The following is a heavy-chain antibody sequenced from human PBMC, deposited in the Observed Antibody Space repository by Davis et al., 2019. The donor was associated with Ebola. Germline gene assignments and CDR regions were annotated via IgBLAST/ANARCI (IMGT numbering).Heavy chain of an antibody. J-gene: IGHJ6*02. CDR3: ARGRTAGYYYYGMDV. D-gene: IGHD6-13*01. CDR2: INHSGST. CDR1: GGSFSGYY. V-gene: IGHV4-34*01. Sequence: MPSETLSLTCAVYGGSFSGYYWSWIRQPPGKGLEWIGEINHSGSTNYNPSLKSRVTISVDTSKNQFSLKLSSVTAAGTAVYYCARGRTAGYYYYGMDVWGQGTTVTVSS.